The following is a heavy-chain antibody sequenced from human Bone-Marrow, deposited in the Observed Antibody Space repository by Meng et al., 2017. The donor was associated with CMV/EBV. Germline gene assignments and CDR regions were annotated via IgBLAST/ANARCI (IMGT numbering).Heavy chain of an antibody. J-gene: IGHJ6*02. CDR1: GYTFTSYY. D-gene: IGHD3-22*01. V-gene: IGHV1-46*01. Sequence: ASVKVSCKASGYTFTSYYMHWVRQAPGQGLEWMGIINPSGGSTSYAQKFQGRVTMTRDTSTSTVYMELSSLRSEDTAVYYCARDRSITMIVVDYYYGMDVWGQGTTVTVSS. CDR3: ARDRSITMIVVDYYYGMDV. CDR2: INPSGGST.